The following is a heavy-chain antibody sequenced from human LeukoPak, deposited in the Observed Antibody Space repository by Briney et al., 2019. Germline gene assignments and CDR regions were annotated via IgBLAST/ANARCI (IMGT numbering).Heavy chain of an antibody. V-gene: IGHV3-23*01. CDR1: GFNFRTYA. J-gene: IGHJ5*02. CDR2: ISDDSGKI. D-gene: IGHD3-22*01. Sequence: GGSLRLSRAASGFNFRTYAMSWVRQAPGKGLEWVSAISDDSGKIYYADSVKGRFTISRDNSKSTLFMQMNSLRAEDTAVYYCAREYDSSWPSWGQGTLVTVSS. CDR3: AREYDSSWPS.